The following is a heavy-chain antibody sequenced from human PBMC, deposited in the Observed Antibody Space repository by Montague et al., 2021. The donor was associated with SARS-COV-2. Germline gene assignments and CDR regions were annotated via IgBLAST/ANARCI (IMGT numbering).Heavy chain of an antibody. J-gene: IGHJ4*02. V-gene: IGHV4-61*02. CDR2: IYVTGTR. CDR1: GGAISAGNYY. Sequence: TLSLTCTVSGGAISAGNYYWSWVRQPGGKGLEWIGSIYVTGTRKSPPSLKRRVNMFIDTAKHQSYLILTSATAAATADYYWVGGAYDPVQGHWGQETLVTVSS. CDR3: VGGAYDPVQGH. D-gene: IGHD3-3*01.